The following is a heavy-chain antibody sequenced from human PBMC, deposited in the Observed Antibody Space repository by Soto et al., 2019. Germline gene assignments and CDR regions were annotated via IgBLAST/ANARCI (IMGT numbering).Heavy chain of an antibody. CDR3: ARAVVSAYREYDSDWYAP. V-gene: IGHV3-48*03. CDR1: GFPFATSD. CDR2: ISYSGRDI. Sequence: GGSLRLSCVASGFPFATSDMDWVRQPPGKGLEWISQISYSGRDIRYADSVKGRFTIARDNVNNSLHLDMTSLRVEDTGLYYCARAVVSAYREYDSDWYAPWGQGT. J-gene: IGHJ5*02. D-gene: IGHD3-16*01.